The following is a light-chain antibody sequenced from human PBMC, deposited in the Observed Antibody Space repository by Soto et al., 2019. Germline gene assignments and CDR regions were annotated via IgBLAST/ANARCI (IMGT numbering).Light chain of an antibody. J-gene: IGKJ4*01. CDR1: QSVSSY. Sequence: KVITGCQAPITVSPGDRATLSCRASQSVSSYLAWFLQKPGQTPRLLIYDAIIRAADVPARFSGSWSGTEFTLTINSLQSEDFAVYYCQQYDALPLTFCGGTKV. CDR2: DAI. CDR3: QQYDALPLT. V-gene: IGKV3-15*01.